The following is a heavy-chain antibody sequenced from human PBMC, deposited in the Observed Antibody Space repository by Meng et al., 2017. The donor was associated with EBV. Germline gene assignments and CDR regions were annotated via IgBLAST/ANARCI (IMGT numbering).Heavy chain of an antibody. Sequence: QLQLRESGPGQVKPSXXLXLTXPVXGDSISSFYYWGWIRQPPGRGLEWIGSVHYTGSTYYSPSLKSRVTVSVDTSKNQFSLRLTSVTAADTAVYYCARPFPSWQSPRLDPFGAWGQGTLVTVSS. CDR3: ARPFPSWQSPRLDPFGA. CDR1: GDSISSFYY. D-gene: IGHD6-19*01. V-gene: IGHV4-39*01. J-gene: IGHJ5*02. CDR2: VHYTGST.